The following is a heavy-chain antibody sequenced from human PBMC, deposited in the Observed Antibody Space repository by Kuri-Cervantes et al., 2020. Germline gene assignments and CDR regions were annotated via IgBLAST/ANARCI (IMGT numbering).Heavy chain of an antibody. CDR1: GLTFSSSE. Sequence: GGSLRLSCAASGLTFSSSEMNWVRQAPGKGLEWVSSISSSSSYIYYADSVKGRFTISRDNAKNSLYLQMNSLRAEDTAVYYCARLYEYYFDYWGQGTLVTVSS. J-gene: IGHJ4*02. V-gene: IGHV3-21*01. CDR3: ARLYEYYFDY. D-gene: IGHD5/OR15-5a*01. CDR2: ISSSSSYI.